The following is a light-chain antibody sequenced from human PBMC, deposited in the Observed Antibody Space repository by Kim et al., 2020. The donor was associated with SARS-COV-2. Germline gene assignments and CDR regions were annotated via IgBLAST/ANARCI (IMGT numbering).Light chain of an antibody. CDR2: EVS. V-gene: IGLV2-14*01. J-gene: IGLJ1*01. CDR3: SSYTSSSTLYV. Sequence: QSASVSGSPGQSITISCTGTSSDVGGYNYVSWYQQHPGKAPKLMIYEVSNRPSGVSNLFSGSKSGNTASLTISGLQAEDEADYYCSSYTSSSTLYVFGTGTKVTVL. CDR1: SSDVGGYNY.